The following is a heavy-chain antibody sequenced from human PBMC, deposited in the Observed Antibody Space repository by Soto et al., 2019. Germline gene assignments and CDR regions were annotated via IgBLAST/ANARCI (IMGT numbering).Heavy chain of an antibody. D-gene: IGHD6-13*01. CDR2: IIPILGIA. V-gene: IGHV1-69*08. CDR3: ARESWYSSSSPYNWFDP. J-gene: IGHJ5*02. Sequence: QVQLVQSGAEVKKPGSSVKVSCKASGDTFSSYIISWVRQAPGQGLEWMGKIIPILGIANYAQNFQGRVTITADKSTSTAYMELSSLRSEDTAVYYCARESWYSSSSPYNWFDPWGQGTLVTVSS. CDR1: GDTFSSYI.